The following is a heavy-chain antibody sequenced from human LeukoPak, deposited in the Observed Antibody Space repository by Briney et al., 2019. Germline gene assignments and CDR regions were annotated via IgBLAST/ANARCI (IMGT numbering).Heavy chain of an antibody. CDR1: GGSISSHY. CDR2: IYYSGST. J-gene: IGHJ6*03. V-gene: IGHV4-59*11. Sequence: PSETLSLTCTVSGGSISSHYWSWIRQPPGKGLEWIGYIYYSGSTNYNPSLKSRVTISVDTSKNQFSLKLSSVTAADTAVYYCARGGSRTRYQLLYRFYYYYMDVWGKGTTVTVSS. D-gene: IGHD2-2*02. CDR3: ARGGSRTRYQLLYRFYYYYMDV.